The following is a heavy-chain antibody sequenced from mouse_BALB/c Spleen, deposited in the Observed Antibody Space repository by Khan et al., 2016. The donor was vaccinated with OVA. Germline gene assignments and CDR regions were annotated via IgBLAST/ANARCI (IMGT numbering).Heavy chain of an antibody. J-gene: IGHJ3*01. D-gene: IGHD4-1*01. Sequence: EVELVESGGDLVRPGGSLKLSCAASGFTLSAYGMSWVRQSPDKRLEWVATINSDGYSTYYPASLKGRFIISRDNAKNPLYLQMRSLKAEETAMYYCTSHLTGSFAYWGQGTLVTVSA. CDR1: GFTLSAYG. CDR3: TSHLTGSFAY. CDR2: INSDGYST. V-gene: IGHV5-6*01.